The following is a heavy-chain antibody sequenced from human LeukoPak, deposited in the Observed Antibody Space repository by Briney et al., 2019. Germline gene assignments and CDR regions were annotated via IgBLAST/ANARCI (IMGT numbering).Heavy chain of an antibody. CDR2: ISGSGGST. D-gene: IGHD1-26*01. Sequence: GGSLRLSCAASGFTFSSYAMSWVRQAPGKGLEWVSAISGSGGSTYCADSVKGRFTISRDNSKNTLYLQMNSLRAEDTAVYYCAKVGVSGSYYYYFDYWGQGTLVTVSS. CDR1: GFTFSSYA. J-gene: IGHJ4*02. CDR3: AKVGVSGSYYYYFDY. V-gene: IGHV3-23*01.